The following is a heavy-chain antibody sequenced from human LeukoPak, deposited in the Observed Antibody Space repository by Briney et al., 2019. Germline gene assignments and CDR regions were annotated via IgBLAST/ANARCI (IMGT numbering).Heavy chain of an antibody. Sequence: ASVKVSCKASGYTFTNYYIHWVRQAPGQGLEWMGMINPSGGRTTYAKKFQGRVTMTRDTSTDTVYTELSSLRSDDTAVYYCARDYYGGHNLYNFDFWGQGTRVIVSS. CDR2: INPSGGRT. CDR1: GYTFTNYY. CDR3: ARDYYGGHNLYNFDF. J-gene: IGHJ4*02. V-gene: IGHV1-46*01. D-gene: IGHD3-10*01.